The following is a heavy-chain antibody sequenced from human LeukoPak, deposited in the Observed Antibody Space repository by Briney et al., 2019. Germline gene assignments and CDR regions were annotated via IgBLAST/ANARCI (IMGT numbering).Heavy chain of an antibody. CDR3: ARATTRHHWFDP. CDR1: GFTFSSYG. CDR2: IRYDASDK. V-gene: IGHV3-30*02. Sequence: PGGSLRLSCAASGFTFSSYGMHWVRQAPGKGLEWVAFIRYDASDKYYADSVKGRFTISRDNSKNKVYLQMNSLRAEDTAVYYCARATTRHHWFDPWGQGTLVTVSS. J-gene: IGHJ5*02. D-gene: IGHD1-14*01.